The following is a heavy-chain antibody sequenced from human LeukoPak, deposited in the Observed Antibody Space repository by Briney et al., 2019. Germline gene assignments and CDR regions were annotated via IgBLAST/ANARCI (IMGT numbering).Heavy chain of an antibody. CDR2: IYSSGST. CDR1: GGSISSYY. V-gene: IGHV4-59*12. Sequence: SETLSLTCTVSGGSISSYYWSWIRQPPGKGLEWIGYIYSSGSTNYNPSLKSRVTMSVDTSKNQFSLKLSSVTAADTAVYYCARGSGSHTHEAFDIWGQGTMVTVSS. CDR3: ARGSGSHTHEAFDI. J-gene: IGHJ3*02.